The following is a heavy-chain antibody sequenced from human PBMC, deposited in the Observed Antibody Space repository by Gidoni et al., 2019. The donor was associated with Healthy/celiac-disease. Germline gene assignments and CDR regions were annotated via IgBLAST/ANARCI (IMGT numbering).Heavy chain of an antibody. J-gene: IGHJ4*02. CDR2: IYYSGST. V-gene: IGHV4-59*01. CDR3: ARVLGAAGRRKFDY. D-gene: IGHD6-13*01. CDR1: GGSISSYY. Sequence: QVQLQESGPGLVKLSETLSLTCTVSGGSISSYYWSWIRQPPGKGLEWIGYIYYSGSTNYNPSLKSRVTISVDTSKNQFSLKLSSVTAADTAVYYCARVLGAAGRRKFDYWGQGTLVTVSS.